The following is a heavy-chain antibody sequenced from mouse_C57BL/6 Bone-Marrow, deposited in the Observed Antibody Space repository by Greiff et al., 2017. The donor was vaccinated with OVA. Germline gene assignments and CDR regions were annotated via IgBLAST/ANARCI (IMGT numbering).Heavy chain of an antibody. CDR2: IYPGNSDT. V-gene: IGHV1-5*01. CDR1: GYTFTSYW. J-gene: IGHJ3*01. CDR3: TGTYYYGSSYGFAY. D-gene: IGHD1-1*01. Sequence: VQLKQSGTVLARPGASVKMSCKTSGYTFTSYWMHWVKQRPGQGLEWIGAIYPGNSDTSYNQKFKGKAKLTAVTSASTAYMELSSLTNEDSAVYYCTGTYYYGSSYGFAYWGQGTLVTVSA.